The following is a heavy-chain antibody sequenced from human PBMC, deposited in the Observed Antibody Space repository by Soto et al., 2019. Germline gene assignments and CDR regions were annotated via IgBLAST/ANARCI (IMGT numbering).Heavy chain of an antibody. CDR1: TESFSGFY. V-gene: IGHV4-34*01. CDR3: ARGANWRISWYFDL. D-gene: IGHD1-1*01. CDR2: INHSGST. Sequence: XETLSLTCSVYTESFSGFYWSWIRQPPGKGLEWIGEINHSGSTNYNPSLKSRVIISVDTSRNQFSLNLNSVTAADTAVYYCARGANWRISWYFDLWGRGTLVTVSS. J-gene: IGHJ2*01.